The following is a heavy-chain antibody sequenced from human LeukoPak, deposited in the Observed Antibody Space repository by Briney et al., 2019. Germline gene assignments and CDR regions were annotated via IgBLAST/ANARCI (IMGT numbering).Heavy chain of an antibody. J-gene: IGHJ4*02. CDR3: ARGRGVIDY. Sequence: SETLSLTCTVSGGSISSHYWSWIRQPPGKGLEWIGYMYDSGSTKYNPSLKSRVTISVDMSRNQFSLKLSSVTAADTAVYYCARGRGVIDYWGQGTLVTVSS. V-gene: IGHV4-59*11. CDR2: MYDSGST. CDR1: GGSISSHY. D-gene: IGHD3-10*01.